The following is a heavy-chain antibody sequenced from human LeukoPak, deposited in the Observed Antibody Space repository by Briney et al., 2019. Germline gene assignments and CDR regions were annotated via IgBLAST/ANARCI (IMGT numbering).Heavy chain of an antibody. CDR2: INAGNGNT. CDR1: GYTFTTYT. Sequence: ASVKVSCKASGYTFTTYTIHWVRQAPGQRLEWMGWINAGNGNTKYSQEFQGRVTITRDTSASTAYMELSSLRSEDMAVYYCARDRPNRNAVAGFDYWGQGTLVTVSS. J-gene: IGHJ4*02. V-gene: IGHV1-3*03. D-gene: IGHD1-14*01. CDR3: ARDRPNRNAVAGFDY.